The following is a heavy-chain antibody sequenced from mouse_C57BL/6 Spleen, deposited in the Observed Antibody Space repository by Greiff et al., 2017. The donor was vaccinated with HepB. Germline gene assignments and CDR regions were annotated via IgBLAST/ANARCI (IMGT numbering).Heavy chain of an antibody. CDR3: TTPYYGSSYPGY. Sequence: EVQLQQSGAELVRPGASVKLSCTASGFNIKDDYMHWVKQRPEQGLEWIGWIDPENGDTEYASKFQGKATITADTSSNTAYLQLSSLTSEDTAVYYCTTPYYGSSYPGYWGQGTTLTVSS. V-gene: IGHV14-4*01. D-gene: IGHD1-1*01. CDR1: GFNIKDDY. CDR2: IDPENGDT. J-gene: IGHJ2*01.